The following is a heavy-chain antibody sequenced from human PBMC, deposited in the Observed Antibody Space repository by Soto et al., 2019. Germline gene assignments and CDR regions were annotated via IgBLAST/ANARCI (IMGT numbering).Heavy chain of an antibody. V-gene: IGHV3-30-3*01. CDR3: ASGGEGEGLWFGDRNQGGDY. J-gene: IGHJ4*02. CDR2: ISYDGSNK. Sequence: QVQLVESGGGVVQPGRSLRLSCAASGFTFSSYAMHWVRQAPGKGLAWVAVISYDGSNKYYADSGKGRFTISRDNAKNTLYLQMNRRRAEDTAVYYCASGGEGEGLWFGDRNQGGDYWGQGTLVTVSS. D-gene: IGHD3-10*01. CDR1: GFTFSSYA.